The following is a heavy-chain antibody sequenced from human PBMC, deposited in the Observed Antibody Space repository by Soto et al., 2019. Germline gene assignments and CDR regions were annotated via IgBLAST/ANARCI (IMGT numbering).Heavy chain of an antibody. CDR2: IYYSGST. V-gene: IGHV4-59*01. CDR3: ARGEVLRYFDWPPYYFDY. Sequence: SETLSLTCTVSGGSISSYYWSWIRQPPWKGLEWIGYIYYSGSTNYNPSLKSRVTISVDTSKNQFSLKLSSVTAADTAVYYCARGEVLRYFDWPPYYFDYRGKGTLVTVSS. D-gene: IGHD3-9*01. CDR1: GGSISSYY. J-gene: IGHJ4*02.